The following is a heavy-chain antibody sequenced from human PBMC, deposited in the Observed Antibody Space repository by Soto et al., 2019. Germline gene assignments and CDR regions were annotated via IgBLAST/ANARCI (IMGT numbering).Heavy chain of an antibody. D-gene: IGHD3-3*01. V-gene: IGHV4-34*01. CDR2: INHSGST. CDR3: ARDGVLFLEWLPNYYVVMSF. J-gene: IGHJ6*02. Sequence: RSLTYTATGVSISGCYCSVILQPPGKGLEWIGGINHSGSTNYNPSLKSRVTISVDTSKNQFSLKLSSVTAADTAVYYCARDGVLFLEWLPNYYVVMSFWGQGTTFPGS. CDR1: GVSISGCY.